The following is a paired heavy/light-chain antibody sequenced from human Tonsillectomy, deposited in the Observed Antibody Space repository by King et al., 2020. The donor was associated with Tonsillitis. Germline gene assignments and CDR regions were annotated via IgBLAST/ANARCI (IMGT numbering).Heavy chain of an antibody. D-gene: IGHD3-10*01. CDR1: GFSFSSYS. CDR3: AKAYIIRGAILRSGYFDL. CDR2: ISGGGGST. J-gene: IGHJ2*01. V-gene: IGHV3-23*01. Sequence: EVQLLESGGGLVQPGGSLRLSCAASGFSFSSYSMGWVRQAPGKGLEWVSTISGGGGSTFYAESVKGRFSISRDFSKNTLFLQMNSLRAEDTAIYYCAKAYIIRGAILRSGYFDLWGRGTLVIVSS.
Light chain of an antibody. CDR1: SSNIGAGYD. J-gene: IGLJ1*01. CDR3: QSYDSSLSAYV. CDR2: DNN. Sequence: QSVLTQPPSASGAPGQRVTISCTGSSSNIGAGYDVHWYQQLPGTAPKLLIYDNNNRPSGVPDRFSGSKSGTSASLAITGLQAEDEADYYCQSYDSSLSAYVFGTGTKVTVL. V-gene: IGLV1-40*01.